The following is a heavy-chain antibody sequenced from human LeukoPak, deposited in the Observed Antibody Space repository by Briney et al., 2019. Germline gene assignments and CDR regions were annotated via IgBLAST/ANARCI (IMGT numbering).Heavy chain of an antibody. CDR2: ISPDGSDS. J-gene: IGHJ5*02. CDR1: GYSFTNYW. CDR3: ARFHSSGYSRWFDP. Sequence: GESLKISCKGSGYSFTNYWIGWVRQMPGKGLEWMGIISPDGSDSRYSPSFQGQVTISADKSISTAYLQWSSLKASDTAMYYCARFHSSGYSRWFDPWGQGTLVTVSS. V-gene: IGHV5-51*01. D-gene: IGHD3-22*01.